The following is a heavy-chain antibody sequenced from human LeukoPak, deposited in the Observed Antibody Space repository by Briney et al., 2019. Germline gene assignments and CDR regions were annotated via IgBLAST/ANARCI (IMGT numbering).Heavy chain of an antibody. CDR1: GGSISSYY. CDR3: ARTASSSLRAYFDY. J-gene: IGHJ4*02. V-gene: IGHV4-59*08. D-gene: IGHD6-13*01. CDR2: IYYSGST. Sequence: SETLSLTSTVSGGSISSYYWSWIRQPPGKGLEWIGYIYYSGSTNYNPSLKSRVTISVDTSKNQFSLKLSSVTAADTAVYYCARTASSSLRAYFDYWGQGTLVTVSS.